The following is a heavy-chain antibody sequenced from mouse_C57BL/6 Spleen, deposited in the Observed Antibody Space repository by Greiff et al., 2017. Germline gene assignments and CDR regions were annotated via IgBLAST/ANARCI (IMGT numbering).Heavy chain of an antibody. Sequence: VQLQQSGAELARPGASVKLSCKASGYTFTSYGISWVKQRTGQGLEWIGEIYPRSGNTYYNEKFKGKATLTADKSSSTAYMELRSLTSEDSAVYFCASHGKEFAYWGQGTLVTVSA. V-gene: IGHV1-81*01. J-gene: IGHJ3*01. CDR2: IYPRSGNT. CDR1: GYTFTSYG. CDR3: ASHGKEFAY. D-gene: IGHD1-1*01.